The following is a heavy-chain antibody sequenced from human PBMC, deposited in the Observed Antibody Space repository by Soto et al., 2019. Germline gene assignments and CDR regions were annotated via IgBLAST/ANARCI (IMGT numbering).Heavy chain of an antibody. CDR1: GYIFVNYG. V-gene: IGHV1-18*01. CDR2: ISPYTGNT. J-gene: IGHJ6*02. Sequence: GASVKVSCKASGYIFVNYGIVWVRQAPRQGLEWMGWISPYTGNTHSASKVQGRLTMTTDTSTSTAYMDMGSLTSDDTAVYYCVMVDNYVTPTPQDVWGQGTTVTVSS. D-gene: IGHD3-16*01. CDR3: VMVDNYVTPTPQDV.